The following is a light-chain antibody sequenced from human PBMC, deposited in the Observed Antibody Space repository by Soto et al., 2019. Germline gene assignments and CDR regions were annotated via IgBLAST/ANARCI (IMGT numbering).Light chain of an antibody. CDR1: QSVSSSY. CDR3: EQYGRARWT. V-gene: IGKV3-20*01. J-gene: IGKJ1*01. CDR2: GAS. Sequence: EIVLTQSPGTLSLSPGERATLSCRASQSVSSSYLAWYQQKPGQAPRLLIYGASSRATGIPDRFSGSGSGTEFTLSISRREAEDFPVYCCEQYGRARWTCGQGTKLEIK.